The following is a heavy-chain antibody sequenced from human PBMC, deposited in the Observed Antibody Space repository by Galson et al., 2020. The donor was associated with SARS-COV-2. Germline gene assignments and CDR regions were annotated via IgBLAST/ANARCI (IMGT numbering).Heavy chain of an antibody. D-gene: IGHD2-15*01. Sequence: GGSLRLSCAASGFPFNSYAMSWVRQAPGKGLEWVSVAFTNGYTYYADSVKGRFTISRDRSQNTLYLQMNSLRVEDTAVYYCAKDRGLLVGAASDYWGQGTLVTVSS. CDR2: AFTNGYT. V-gene: IGHV3-23*03. J-gene: IGHJ4*02. CDR1: GFPFNSYA. CDR3: AKDRGLLVGAASDY.